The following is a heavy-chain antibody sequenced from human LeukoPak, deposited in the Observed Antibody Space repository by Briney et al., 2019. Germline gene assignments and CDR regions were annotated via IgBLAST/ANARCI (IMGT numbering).Heavy chain of an antibody. V-gene: IGHV1-2*02. CDR1: GYTFTGYY. Sequence: GASVKVSCKASGYTFTGYYMHWVRQAPGKGLEWMGWINPNSGGTNYAQKFQGRVTMTRDTSIGTAYMELSRLRSDDTAVYYCARDLLPDYGDVGYWGQGTLVTVSS. CDR3: ARDLLPDYGDVGY. D-gene: IGHD4-17*01. J-gene: IGHJ4*02. CDR2: INPNSGGT.